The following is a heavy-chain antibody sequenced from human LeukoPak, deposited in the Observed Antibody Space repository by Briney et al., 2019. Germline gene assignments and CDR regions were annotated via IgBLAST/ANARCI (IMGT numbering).Heavy chain of an antibody. J-gene: IGHJ5*02. D-gene: IGHD2-2*01. V-gene: IGHV4-39*01. CDR1: GVSISSSNSY. CDR2: INHSGST. Sequence: PSETLSLTCTVSGVSISSSNSYWGWIRQPPGKGLEWIGEINHSGSTNYNPSLKSRVTISVDTSKNQFSLKLSSVTAADTAVYYCARHALVVVPAAVENWFDPWGQGTLVTVSS. CDR3: ARHALVVVPAAVENWFDP.